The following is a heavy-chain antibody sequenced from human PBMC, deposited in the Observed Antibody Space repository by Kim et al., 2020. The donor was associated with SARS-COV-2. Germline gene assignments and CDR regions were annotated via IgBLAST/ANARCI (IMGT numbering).Heavy chain of an antibody. CDR2: IYYSGST. D-gene: IGHD1-26*01. CDR1: GGSISSSSYY. CDR3: ARMGGRHFDY. V-gene: IGHV4-39*07. Sequence: SETLSLTCTVSGGSISSSSYYWGWIRQPPGKGLEWIGSIYYSGSTYYNPSLKSRVTISVDTSKNQFSLKLSSVTAADTAVYYCARMGGRHFDYWGQGTL. J-gene: IGHJ4*02.